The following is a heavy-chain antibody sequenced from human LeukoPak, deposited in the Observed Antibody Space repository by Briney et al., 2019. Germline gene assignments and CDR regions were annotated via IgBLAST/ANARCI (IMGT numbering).Heavy chain of an antibody. CDR1: GFTFSSYD. CDR2: IGTAGVT. CDR3: ARDHGGSFDY. D-gene: IGHD4-23*01. Sequence: PGGSLRLSCAASGFTFSSYDMHWVRQATGKGLEWVSAIGTAGVTYYPGSVKGRFTISRENAKNSLYLQMNSLRAGDTAVYYCARDHGGSFDYWGQGTLVTVSS. V-gene: IGHV3-13*01. J-gene: IGHJ4*02.